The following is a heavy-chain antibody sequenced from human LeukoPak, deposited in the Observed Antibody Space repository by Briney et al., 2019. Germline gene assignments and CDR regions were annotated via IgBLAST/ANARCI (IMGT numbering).Heavy chain of an antibody. Sequence: SGTLSLTCAVYGGSFSSYYWSWIRQSPGKGLERMAEINHRGDTNYNPSVKSRVTISVDTSKNHFSLKVTSLTAADTAVYYCARGPTISETGYFDYWGQGALVTVSS. CDR2: INHRGDT. J-gene: IGHJ4*03. D-gene: IGHD1-1*01. V-gene: IGHV4-34*01. CDR1: GGSFSSYY. CDR3: ARGPTISETGYFDY.